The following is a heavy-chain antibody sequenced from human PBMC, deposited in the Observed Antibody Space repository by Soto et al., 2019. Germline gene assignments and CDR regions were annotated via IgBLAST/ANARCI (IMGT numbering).Heavy chain of an antibody. D-gene: IGHD6-13*01. CDR1: GGSFSGYY. CDR3: ARGRRQPDY. V-gene: IGHV4-34*01. Sequence: PSETLSLTCAVYGGSFSGYYWSWIRQPPGRGLEWIGEINHSGSTNYNPSLKSRVTISVDTSKNQFSLKLSSVTAADTAVYYCARGRRQPDYWGQGTLVTVSS. CDR2: INHSGST. J-gene: IGHJ4*02.